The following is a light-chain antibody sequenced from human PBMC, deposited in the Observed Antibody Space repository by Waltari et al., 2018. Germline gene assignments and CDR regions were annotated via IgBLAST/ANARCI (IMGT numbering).Light chain of an antibody. J-gene: IGKJ4*01. CDR1: RSLLHGSGYNY. Sequence: DIVMTQSPLSLPVTPGEPASLSCKSSRSLLHGSGYNYVDWYLPKPGQSPQLLISLGSNRASGVPDRFSGSGSGTDFTLKISRVEAEDVGVYYCMQALQSPLTFGGGTKVEIK. V-gene: IGKV2-28*01. CDR2: LGS. CDR3: MQALQSPLT.